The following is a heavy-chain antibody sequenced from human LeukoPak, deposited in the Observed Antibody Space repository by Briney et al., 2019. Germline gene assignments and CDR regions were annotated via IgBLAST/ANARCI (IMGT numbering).Heavy chain of an antibody. CDR3: ARGRWDYDILTGYSDY. Sequence: PSQTLSLTCTVSGGTISSDSFHWGRNGQPAGQGLEWIVRLDASRNTNYNSSHRRRATISVDTTKTQFSLKLSSVTAETTAYYYGARGRWDYDILTGYSDYWGQGTLVTVSS. J-gene: IGHJ4*02. CDR1: GGTISSDSFH. V-gene: IGHV4-61*02. CDR2: LDASRNT. D-gene: IGHD3-9*01.